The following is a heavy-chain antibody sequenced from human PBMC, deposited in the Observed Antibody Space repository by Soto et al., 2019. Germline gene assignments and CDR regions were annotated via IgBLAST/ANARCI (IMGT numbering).Heavy chain of an antibody. CDR1: GDSVSSNSAA. Sequence: QSQTLSLTCAISGDSVSSNSAAWHWIRQSPSRGLECLGRTNYRSKWYNDYAVSVKSRITINPDTTKNQFSLQLNSVTPEDTAVYYCARAIAAEDNWFDPWGQGTLVTVSS. CDR3: ARAIAAEDNWFDP. D-gene: IGHD2-21*01. V-gene: IGHV6-1*01. CDR2: TNYRSKWYN. J-gene: IGHJ5*02.